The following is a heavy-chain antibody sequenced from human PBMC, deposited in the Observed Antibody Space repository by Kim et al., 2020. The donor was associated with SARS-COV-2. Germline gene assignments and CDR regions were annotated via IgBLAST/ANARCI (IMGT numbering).Heavy chain of an antibody. D-gene: IGHD1-26*01. CDR1: GGSFSGYY. CDR3: ARGYRDL. Sequence: SETLSLTCAVYGGSFSGYYWSWIRQPPGKGLEWIGEINHSGSTNYNPSLKSRVTISVDTSKNQFSLKLSSVTAADTAVYYCARGYRDLWGQGTLVTVSS. CDR2: INHSGST. J-gene: IGHJ4*02. V-gene: IGHV4-34*01.